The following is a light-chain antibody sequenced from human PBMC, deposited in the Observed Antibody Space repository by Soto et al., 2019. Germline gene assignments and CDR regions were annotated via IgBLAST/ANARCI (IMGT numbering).Light chain of an antibody. CDR3: FSYAGSYTSV. CDR1: SSDVGGYNY. CDR2: DVS. V-gene: IGLV2-11*01. J-gene: IGLJ1*01. Sequence: QSALTQPRSVSGSPGQSVTISCTGTSSDVGGYNYVSWYQQHPGKAPKLIIDDVSKRPSGVPDRFSGSKSGNTASLTISGLQAEDEADYYCFSYAGSYTSVFGTGTKVTVL.